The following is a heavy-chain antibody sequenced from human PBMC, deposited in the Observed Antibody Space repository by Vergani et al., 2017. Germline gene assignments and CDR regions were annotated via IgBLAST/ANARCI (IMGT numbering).Heavy chain of an antibody. V-gene: IGHV4-34*01. J-gene: IGHJ4*02. D-gene: IGHD2-21*02. CDR3: ARVVCGGDCYSSDY. CDR2: INHSGST. Sequence: QLQLQESGPGLVKPSETLSLTCAVYGGSFSGYYWSWIRQPPGKGLEWIGEINHSGSTNYNPSLKSRVTISVDTSKNQFSLKLSSVTAADTAVYYCARVVCGGDCYSSDYRGQGTLVTVSS. CDR1: GGSFSGYY.